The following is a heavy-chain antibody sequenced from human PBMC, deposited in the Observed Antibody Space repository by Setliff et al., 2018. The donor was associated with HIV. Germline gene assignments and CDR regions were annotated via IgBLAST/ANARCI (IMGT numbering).Heavy chain of an antibody. CDR2: IIPLVGLA. V-gene: IGHV1-69*10. Sequence: SVKVSCKASGDTLSSYSISWVRQAPGQGLEWMGAIIPLVGLADYAQKFQGRPTLTGDKSTNIVYMDLSSLTFGDTAVYFCVRDPWGSGSFGSIHFWGPGTLVTVSS. D-gene: IGHD3-10*01. J-gene: IGHJ4*02. CDR1: GDTLSSYS. CDR3: VRDPWGSGSFGSIHF.